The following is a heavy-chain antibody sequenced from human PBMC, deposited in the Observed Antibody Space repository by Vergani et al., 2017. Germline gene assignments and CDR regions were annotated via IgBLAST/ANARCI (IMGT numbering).Heavy chain of an antibody. V-gene: IGHV1-69*13. CDR1: GGTFSSYA. D-gene: IGHD3-22*01. CDR2: IIPIFGTA. CDR3: ARDLNYYDSSGYPRAPFDY. Sequence: QVQLVQSGAEVKKPGSSVKVSCKASGGTFSSYAISWVRQAPGQGLEWMGRIIPIFGTANYEQKFQGRVTITADESTSTAYMELSSLRSEDTAVYYCARDLNYYDSSGYPRAPFDYWGQGTLVTVSS. J-gene: IGHJ4*02.